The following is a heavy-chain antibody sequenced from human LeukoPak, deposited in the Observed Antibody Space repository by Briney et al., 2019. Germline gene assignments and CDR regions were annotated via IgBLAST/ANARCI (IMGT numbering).Heavy chain of an antibody. Sequence: NPGGSLRLSCAASGFTFSSYSMNWVRQAPGKGLEWVSSISSSSSYIYYADSVKGRFTISRDNAKNSLYLQMNSLRAEDTAVYYCARGPGSGRDAFDIWGQGTMVTVSS. D-gene: IGHD2-15*01. V-gene: IGHV3-21*01. CDR2: ISSSSSYI. J-gene: IGHJ3*02. CDR1: GFTFSSYS. CDR3: ARGPGSGRDAFDI.